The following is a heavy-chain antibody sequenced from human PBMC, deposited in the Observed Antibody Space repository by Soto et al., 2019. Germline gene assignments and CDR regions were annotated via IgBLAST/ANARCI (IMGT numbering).Heavy chain of an antibody. CDR2: IRGKAYGGTT. CDR3: TRDGGGWELHHYFDY. D-gene: IGHD1-26*01. CDR1: GFSFGAYA. J-gene: IGHJ4*02. V-gene: IGHV3-49*04. Sequence: GGSLRLSCTASGFSFGAYAMSWVRQAPGKGLEWVGFIRGKAYGGTTEYAASVKGRFTISRDDSKSIAYLQMNSLKTEDTAVYYCTRDGGGWELHHYFDYWGQGDLVTVSS.